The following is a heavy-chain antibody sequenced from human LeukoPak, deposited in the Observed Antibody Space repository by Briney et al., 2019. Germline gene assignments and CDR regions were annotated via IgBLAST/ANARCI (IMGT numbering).Heavy chain of an antibody. CDR3: ARYRIQLVAGYFDY. CDR2: ISSSGSTI. Sequence: GGSLRLSCAASGFTFSTYEMHWVRQAPGKGLEWVSYISSSGSTIYYADSVKGRFTISRDNAKNSLYLQMNSLRAEDTAVYYRARYRIQLVAGYFDYWGQGTLVTASS. D-gene: IGHD6-6*01. CDR1: GFTFSTYE. J-gene: IGHJ4*02. V-gene: IGHV3-48*03.